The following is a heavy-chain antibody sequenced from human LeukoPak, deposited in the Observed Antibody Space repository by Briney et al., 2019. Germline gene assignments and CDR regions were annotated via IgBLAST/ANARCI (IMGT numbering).Heavy chain of an antibody. Sequence: GASVKVSCKASGYTFTRYDINWVRQAPGQGLEWMGWMNPNSGNTGYAQKFQGRVTMTKNTSITTAYMELNSLRSEDTAVYYCARALSWTTDSYYYMDVWGKGTTVTVSS. D-gene: IGHD3/OR15-3a*01. CDR2: MNPNSGNT. J-gene: IGHJ6*03. V-gene: IGHV1-8*01. CDR3: ARALSWTTDSYYYMDV. CDR1: GYTFTRYD.